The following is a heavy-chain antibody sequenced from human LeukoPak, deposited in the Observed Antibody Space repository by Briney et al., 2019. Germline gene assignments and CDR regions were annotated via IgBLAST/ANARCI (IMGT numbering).Heavy chain of an antibody. D-gene: IGHD1-7*01. CDR3: ARSRITGTTRDFDY. V-gene: IGHV4-34*01. J-gene: IGHJ4*02. CDR2: INHSGST. CDR1: GGSFSSYY. Sequence: PSETLSLTCAVYGGSFSSYYWSWIRQPPGKGLEWIGEINHSGSTNYNPSLKSRVTISVDTSKNQFSLKLSSVTAADTAVYYCARSRITGTTRDFDYWGQGTLVTVSS.